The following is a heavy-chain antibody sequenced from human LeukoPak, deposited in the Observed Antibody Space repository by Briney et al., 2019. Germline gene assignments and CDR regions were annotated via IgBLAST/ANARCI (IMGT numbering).Heavy chain of an antibody. J-gene: IGHJ4*02. CDR3: ARDGGCSGYDGFY. V-gene: IGHV1-18*01. CDR1: GYTFTSYA. CDR2: ISAYSGNT. Sequence: ASVKVSCKGPGYTFTSYALIWVRQAPGQGLEWMGWISAYSGNTKYAQQLQDRVTMTRDTSTSTAYMELRSLRFDDTAVYYCARDGGCSGYDGFYWGQGTPVTVSS. D-gene: IGHD5-12*01.